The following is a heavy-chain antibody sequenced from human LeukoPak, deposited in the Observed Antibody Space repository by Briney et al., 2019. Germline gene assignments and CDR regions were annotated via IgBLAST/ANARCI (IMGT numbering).Heavy chain of an antibody. D-gene: IGHD4-11*01. CDR1: GFTFSSYG. CDR3: AKAYSNYVGDY. V-gene: IGHV3-30*18. Sequence: PGGSLRLSCAASGFTFSSYGMHWVRQAPGKGLEWVAVISYDGSNKYYADSVKGRFTISRDNSKNTLYLQMNSLRAEDTAVYYCAKAYSNYVGDYWGQGTLVTVSS. J-gene: IGHJ4*02. CDR2: ISYDGSNK.